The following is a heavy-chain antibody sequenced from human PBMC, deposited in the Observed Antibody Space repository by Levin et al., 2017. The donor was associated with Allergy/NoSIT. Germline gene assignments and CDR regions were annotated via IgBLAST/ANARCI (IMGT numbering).Heavy chain of an antibody. CDR1: GFTFSNAW. V-gene: IGHV3-15*01. CDR2: IKSKTDGGTT. Sequence: PSETLSLTCAASGFTFSNAWMSWVRQAPGKGLEWVGRIKSKTDGGTTDYAAPVKGRFTISRDDSKNTLYLQMNSLKTEDTAVYYCTTDLRSGWYIGAKIFDYWGQGTLVTVSS. D-gene: IGHD6-19*01. CDR3: TTDLRSGWYIGAKIFDY. J-gene: IGHJ4*02.